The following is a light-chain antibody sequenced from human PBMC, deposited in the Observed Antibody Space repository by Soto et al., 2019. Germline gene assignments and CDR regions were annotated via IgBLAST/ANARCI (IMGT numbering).Light chain of an antibody. J-gene: IGKJ4*01. CDR3: QQFNNYLLT. CDR2: DAS. V-gene: IGKV1D-13*01. Sequence: IQMTQSPSSLSSSLGDRVTITCRASQGITGALAWYQQKPGEPPNLLIYDASSLESGVPSRFSDSGSGTDGTFTISSLQTEDASTYFCQQFNNYLLTFGGGTKVDIK. CDR1: QGITGA.